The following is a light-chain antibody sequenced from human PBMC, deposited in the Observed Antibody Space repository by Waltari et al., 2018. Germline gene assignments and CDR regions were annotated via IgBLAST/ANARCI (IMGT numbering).Light chain of an antibody. V-gene: IGLV2-14*01. J-gene: IGLJ1*01. CDR3: SSYTSASTLV. Sequence: QSALTQPASVSGSPGQSITISCTGTSSDVGGYNYISWYQQHPGKAPQLMIYEVSNRPAGVSNRFSGSKSGHTASLTISGLQAEDEADYYCSSYTSASTLVFATGTKVTVL. CDR2: EVS. CDR1: SSDVGGYNY.